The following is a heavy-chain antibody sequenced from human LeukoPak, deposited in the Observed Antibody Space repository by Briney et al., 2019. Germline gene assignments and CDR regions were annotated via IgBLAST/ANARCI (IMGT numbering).Heavy chain of an antibody. Sequence: GGSLRLSCAASGFTFSSYAMHWGPQAPGKGLGWVAVIWYDGSNKYYADSVKGRFTISRDNSKNTLYLQMNSLRAEDTAVYYCARDAAYCSGGSCYSSGPDYWGQGTLVTVSS. CDR3: ARDAAYCSGGSCYSSGPDY. J-gene: IGHJ4*02. CDR2: IWYDGSNK. V-gene: IGHV3-33*08. CDR1: GFTFSSYA. D-gene: IGHD2-15*01.